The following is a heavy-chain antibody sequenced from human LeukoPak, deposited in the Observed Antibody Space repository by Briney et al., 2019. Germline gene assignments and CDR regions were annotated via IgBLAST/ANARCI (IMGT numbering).Heavy chain of an antibody. CDR2: INHSGST. CDR3: ARRTGTIYYYYYYYMDV. J-gene: IGHJ6*03. CDR1: GGSFSGYY. V-gene: IGHV4-34*01. D-gene: IGHD1-1*01. Sequence: SETLSLTCAVYGGSFSGYYWSWIRQPPGKGLEWIGEINHSGSTNYNPSLKSRVTISVDTSKNQFSLKLSSVTAADTAVYYCARRTGTIYYYYYYYMDVWGKGTTVTISS.